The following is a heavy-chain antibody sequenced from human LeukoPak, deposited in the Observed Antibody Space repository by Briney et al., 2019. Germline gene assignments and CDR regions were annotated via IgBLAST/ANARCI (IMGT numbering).Heavy chain of an antibody. CDR2: TYYRSKWYN. J-gene: IGHJ6*02. CDR1: GDSVSSNSAA. CDR3: ARFGQQLEIGEKVAVYYGMDV. Sequence: SQTLSLTCAISGDSVSSNSAAWNWIRQSPSRGLEWLGRTYYRSKWYNDYAVSVKSRITINPDTSKNQFSLQLNSVTPEDTAVYYCARFGQQLEIGEKVAVYYGMDVWGQGTTVTVSS. D-gene: IGHD6-13*01. V-gene: IGHV6-1*01.